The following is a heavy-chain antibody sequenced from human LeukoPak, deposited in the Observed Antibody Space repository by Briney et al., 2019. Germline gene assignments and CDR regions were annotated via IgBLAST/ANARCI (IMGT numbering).Heavy chain of an antibody. CDR3: AKGIYSSGWSYFDY. D-gene: IGHD6-19*01. Sequence: PGGSLRLSCAASGFTSSSSAMSWFRQAPGKGLEWVSTLSGSGITTYYADSVKGRFTTSRDNSKNTLYLQMNSLRAEETAVYYCAKGIYSSGWSYFDYWGHGTLVTVSS. CDR2: LSGSGITT. V-gene: IGHV3-23*01. J-gene: IGHJ4*01. CDR1: GFTSSSSA.